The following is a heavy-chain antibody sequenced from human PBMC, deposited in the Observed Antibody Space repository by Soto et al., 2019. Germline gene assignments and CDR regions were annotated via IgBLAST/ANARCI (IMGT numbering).Heavy chain of an antibody. D-gene: IGHD2-21*02. V-gene: IGHV5-10-1*04. Sequence: GESLKISCEGSGYSLTTHWINWVRQMPGKGLEWMGRIDPSQSYFNYNPSFQGQVTISADKSISTAYLQWSSLKASDTAMYYCARGVVVTAPYFDYWGQGTLVTVSS. J-gene: IGHJ4*02. CDR3: ARGVVVTAPYFDY. CDR2: IDPSQSYF. CDR1: GYSLTTHW.